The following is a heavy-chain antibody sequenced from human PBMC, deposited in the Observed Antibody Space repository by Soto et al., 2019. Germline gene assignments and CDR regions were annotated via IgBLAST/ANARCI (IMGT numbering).Heavy chain of an antibody. Sequence: SDTLSLTCADYGGSFSGYYWSWIRQPPGKGLEWIGEISESGSTKHNPSLKSRVTISVDTSKNQFSLKLSSVTAADTAVYYCARSRRGFGSTWFDWFDPWGQGTLVTVSS. V-gene: IGHV4-34*01. CDR1: GGSFSGYY. CDR3: ARSRRGFGSTWFDWFDP. J-gene: IGHJ5*02. CDR2: ISESGST. D-gene: IGHD6-13*01.